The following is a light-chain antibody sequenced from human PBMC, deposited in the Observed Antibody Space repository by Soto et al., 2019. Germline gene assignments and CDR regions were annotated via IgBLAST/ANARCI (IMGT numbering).Light chain of an antibody. V-gene: IGKV3D-7*01. CDR3: QQDFNLPIT. CDR1: QSISSDY. CDR2: GAS. Sequence: EIMLSQSPGTLSLSPGERATLSCRASQSISSDYLSWYQQSPGQAPRLLIYGASTRATGIPARFSGSGSGTDFTLTVSSLQPEDFAIYYCQQDFNLPITFGQGTRLEIK. J-gene: IGKJ5*01.